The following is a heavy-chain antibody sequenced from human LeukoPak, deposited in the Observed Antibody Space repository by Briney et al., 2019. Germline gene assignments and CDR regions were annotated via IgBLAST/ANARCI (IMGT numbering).Heavy chain of an antibody. J-gene: IGHJ4*02. CDR3: ARTGGASYYFDY. D-gene: IGHD2-21*01. CDR1: GFTFSSYG. Sequence: GGSLRLSCAASGFTFSSYGVHWVRQAPGKGLEWVAVIWYDGSNKYYADSVKGRFTISRDNSKNTLYLQMNSLRAEDTAVYYCARTGGASYYFDYWGQGTLVTVSS. V-gene: IGHV3-33*01. CDR2: IWYDGSNK.